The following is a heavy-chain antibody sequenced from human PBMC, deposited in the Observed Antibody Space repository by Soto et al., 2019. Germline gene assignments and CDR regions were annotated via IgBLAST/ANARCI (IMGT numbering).Heavy chain of an antibody. CDR2: VYYGGT. CDR3: VSYRGAFYFDH. Sequence: KTSETLSLTCTVSGGSMSSNYWSWIRQSPGKGLEWIGFVYYGGTNYNPSFESRVTMSVDTPKNQFSLELSSVTAADTAVYYCVSYRGAFYFDHWGQGALVTVSS. D-gene: IGHD4-4*01. CDR1: GGSMSSNY. J-gene: IGHJ4*02. V-gene: IGHV4-59*01.